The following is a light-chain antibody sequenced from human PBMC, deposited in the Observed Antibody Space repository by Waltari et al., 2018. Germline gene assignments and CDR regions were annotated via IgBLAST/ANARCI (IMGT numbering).Light chain of an antibody. CDR3: CSFAGSSPHVV. V-gene: IGLV2-23*01. Sequence: QSALTQPASVSGSPGQSITISCTGTSSDVGPYNLVSWYQHPPGKAPKRMIYESTKRPSGVSNRFSGSKSGNTASLTISGLQAEDEADYYCCSFAGSSPHVVFGGGTKLTVL. CDR2: EST. J-gene: IGLJ2*01. CDR1: SSDVGPYNL.